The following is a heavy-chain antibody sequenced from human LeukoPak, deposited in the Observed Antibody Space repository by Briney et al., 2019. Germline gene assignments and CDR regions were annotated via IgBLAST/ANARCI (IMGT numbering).Heavy chain of an antibody. Sequence: GGSLRLSCAASGFTFSSYWMSWVRQAPGKGLEWVANIKQDGSEKYYVDSVKGRFTISRDNAKNSLYLQMNSLRAEDTAVYYCARDGSIAGYYYYYYMDVWGKGTTVTVSS. J-gene: IGHJ6*03. D-gene: IGHD6-6*01. V-gene: IGHV3-7*01. CDR3: ARDGSIAGYYYYYYMDV. CDR2: IKQDGSEK. CDR1: GFTFSSYW.